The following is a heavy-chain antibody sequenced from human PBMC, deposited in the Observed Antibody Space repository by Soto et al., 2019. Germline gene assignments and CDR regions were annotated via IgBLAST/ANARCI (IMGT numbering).Heavy chain of an antibody. Sequence: SETLSLTCTVSGGSISSSSYYWGWIRQPPGKGLEWIGSIYYSGSTYYNPSLKSRVTISVDTSKNQFSLKLSSVTAADTAVYYCARLIPYDSSGYYYLDDAFDIWGQGTMVTVSS. CDR2: IYYSGST. J-gene: IGHJ3*02. CDR1: GGSISSSSYY. CDR3: ARLIPYDSSGYYYLDDAFDI. D-gene: IGHD3-22*01. V-gene: IGHV4-39*01.